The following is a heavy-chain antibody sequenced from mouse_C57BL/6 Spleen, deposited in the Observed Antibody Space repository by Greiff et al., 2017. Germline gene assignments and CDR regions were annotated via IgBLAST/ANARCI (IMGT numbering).Heavy chain of an antibody. CDR2: INPSSGYT. D-gene: IGHD2-2*01. J-gene: IGHJ1*03. CDR1: GYTFTSYT. CDR3: ARGYGYDNWYFDV. V-gene: IGHV1-4*01. Sequence: QVQLQQSGAELARPGASVKMSCKASGYTFTSYTMHWVKQGPGQGLEWIGYINPSSGYTKYNQKFKDKATLTADKSSSTAYMQLSSLTSEDSAVYYCARGYGYDNWYFDVWGTGTTVTVSS.